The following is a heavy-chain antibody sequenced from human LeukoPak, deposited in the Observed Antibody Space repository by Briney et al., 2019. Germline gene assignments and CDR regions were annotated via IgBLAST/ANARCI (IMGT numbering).Heavy chain of an antibody. CDR1: GYTFTGYY. CDR2: INPNSGGT. D-gene: IGHD3-9*01. CDR3: ARAHYDILTGYRPYYYYGMDV. J-gene: IGHJ6*02. V-gene: IGHV1-2*02. Sequence: GASVKVSCKASGYTFTGYYMHWVRQAPGQGLEWMGWINPNSGGTNYAQKFQGRVTMTRDTFISTAYMELSRLRSDDTAVYYCARAHYDILTGYRPYYYYGMDVWGQGTTVTVSS.